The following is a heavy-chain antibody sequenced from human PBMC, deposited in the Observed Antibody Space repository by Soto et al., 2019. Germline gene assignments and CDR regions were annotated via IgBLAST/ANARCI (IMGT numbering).Heavy chain of an antibody. V-gene: IGHV2-5*02. CDR2: IYWDDSK. CDR1: GFSLSTSGVG. CDR3: AHKGPEDWPLDY. D-gene: IGHD3-9*01. J-gene: IGHJ4*02. Sequence: SGPTLVNPTQTLTLTCAFSGFSLSTSGVGVGWIRQPPGKALEWLAVIYWDDSKHYSPSLRSRLTVTKDTSKNQVVLTMTNMDPMDTGTYYCAHKGPEDWPLDYWGQGTLVTVSS.